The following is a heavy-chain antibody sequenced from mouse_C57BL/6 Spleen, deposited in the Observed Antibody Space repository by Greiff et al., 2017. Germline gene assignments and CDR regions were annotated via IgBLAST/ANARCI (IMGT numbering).Heavy chain of an antibody. Sequence: QVQLQQPGAELVMPGASVKLSCKASGYTFTSYWMHWVKQRPGQGLEWIGDIYPGSGSTNYNEKFKSKATLTVDTSSSTAYMQLSSLTSEDSAVYYCAKLLRYLYAMDYWGQGTSVTVSS. V-gene: IGHV1-55*01. CDR1: GYTFTSYW. D-gene: IGHD1-1*01. J-gene: IGHJ4*01. CDR2: IYPGSGST. CDR3: AKLLRYLYAMDY.